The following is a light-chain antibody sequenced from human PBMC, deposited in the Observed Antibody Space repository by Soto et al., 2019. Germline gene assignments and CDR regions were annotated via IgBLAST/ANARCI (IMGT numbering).Light chain of an antibody. CDR3: QSYDSSLCGYV. CDR1: PSNIGAGND. V-gene: IGLV1-40*01. J-gene: IGLJ1*01. Sequence: QSVLTQPPSVSGAPGQRVNISCAGTPSNIGAGNDVHWYQHLPGTAPQLLIYANINRPSGVPDRFSGSKSGASASLAITGLQAEDEADYYCQSYDSSLCGYVFGTGTKVTVL. CDR2: ANI.